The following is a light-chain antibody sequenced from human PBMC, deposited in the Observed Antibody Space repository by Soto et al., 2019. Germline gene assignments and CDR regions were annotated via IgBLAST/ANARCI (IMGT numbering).Light chain of an antibody. CDR1: QSVSSSY. V-gene: IGKV3-20*01. Sequence: EIVLTQSPGTLSLSPGERATLSCRASQSVSSSYLAWYQQKPGQAPRLLIYGASSRATGIPDMFSGSGSGTDFTLTISRLEPEDFAMYYCQQYGRSPLVTFGQGTRLEIK. J-gene: IGKJ5*01. CDR3: QQYGRSPLVT. CDR2: GAS.